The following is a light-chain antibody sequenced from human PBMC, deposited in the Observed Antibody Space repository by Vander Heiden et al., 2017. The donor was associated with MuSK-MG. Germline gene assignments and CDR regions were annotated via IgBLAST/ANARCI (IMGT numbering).Light chain of an antibody. CDR1: QGISSW. J-gene: IGKJ2*01. CDR3: QQTAGFPYT. Sequence: DIQMTQSPSSVSASVRDRVTITCRASQGISSWLAWYQQKPGKAPKLLMYSTSILQSGVPSRFSGSGSGTDFTLTISSLQPDDSATYYCQQTAGFPYTFGQGTKLEIK. CDR2: STS. V-gene: IGKV1-12*01.